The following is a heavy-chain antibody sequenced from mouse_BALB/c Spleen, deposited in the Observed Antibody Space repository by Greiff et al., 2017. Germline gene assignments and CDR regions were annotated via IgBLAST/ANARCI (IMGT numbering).Heavy chain of an antibody. J-gene: IGHJ3*01. D-gene: IGHD2-10*01. CDR2: ISSGSSTI. Sequence: DVKLVESGGGLVQPGGSRKLSCAASGFTFSSFGMHWVRQAPEKGLEWVAYISSGSSTIYYADTVKGRFTISRDNPKNTLFLQMTSLRSEDTAMYYCARSYYGAWFAYWGQGTLVTVSA. V-gene: IGHV5-17*02. CDR1: GFTFSSFG. CDR3: ARSYYGAWFAY.